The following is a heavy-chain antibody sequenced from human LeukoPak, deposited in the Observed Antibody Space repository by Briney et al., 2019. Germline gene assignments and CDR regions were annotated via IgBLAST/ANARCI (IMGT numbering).Heavy chain of an antibody. J-gene: IGHJ4*02. CDR3: ARSFGSSWYGGDFDY. D-gene: IGHD6-13*01. Sequence: SQTLSLTCTVSGGSISSGGYYWSWIRQPPGKGLEWIGYIYHSGSTYYNPSLKSRVTISVDTSKNQFSLKLSSVTAADTAVYYCARSFGSSWYGGDFDYWGQGTLVTVSS. CDR2: IYHSGST. CDR1: GGSISSGGYY. V-gene: IGHV4-30-2*01.